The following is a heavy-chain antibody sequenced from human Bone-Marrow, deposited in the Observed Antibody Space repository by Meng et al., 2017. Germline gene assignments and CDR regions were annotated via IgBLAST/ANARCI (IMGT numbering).Heavy chain of an antibody. V-gene: IGHV1-2*02. CDR1: GYTFTGYY. Sequence: SVKVSCLASGYTFTGYYMHWVRQAPGQGLEWMGWINPNSGGTNYAQKFQGRVTMTRDTSISTAYMELSRLRSDDTAVYYCARVRLGYSSSWYFWGQGTLVTVSS. CDR3: ARVRLGYSSSWYF. J-gene: IGHJ4*02. D-gene: IGHD6-13*01. CDR2: INPNSGGT.